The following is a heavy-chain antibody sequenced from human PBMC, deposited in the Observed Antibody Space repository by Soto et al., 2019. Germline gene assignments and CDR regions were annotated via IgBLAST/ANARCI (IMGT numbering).Heavy chain of an antibody. CDR1: GYTFTSYG. CDR2: ISAYNGNT. V-gene: IGHV1-18*01. J-gene: IGHJ5*02. Sequence: ASVKVSFKASGYTFTSYGISWVRQAPGQGLEWMGWISAYNGNTNYAQKLQGRVTMTTDTSTSTAYMELRSLRSDDTAVYYCARDHCSGGSCWFDPWGQGTLVTVSS. CDR3: ARDHCSGGSCWFDP. D-gene: IGHD2-15*01.